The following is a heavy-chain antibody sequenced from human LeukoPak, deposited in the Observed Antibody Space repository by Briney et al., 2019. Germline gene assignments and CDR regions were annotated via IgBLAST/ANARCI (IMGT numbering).Heavy chain of an antibody. CDR2: IYYSGST. V-gene: IGHV4-61*05. D-gene: IGHD1-26*01. CDR1: GGSINSSIYH. J-gene: IGHJ4*02. CDR3: ARWSWPNIADC. Sequence: SETLSLTCTVSGGSINSSIYHWGWIRQPPGKGLEWIGYIYYSGSTNYNPSLKSRVTISVDTSKNQFSLKLSSVTAADTAMYYCARWSWPNIADCWGQGTLVTVSS.